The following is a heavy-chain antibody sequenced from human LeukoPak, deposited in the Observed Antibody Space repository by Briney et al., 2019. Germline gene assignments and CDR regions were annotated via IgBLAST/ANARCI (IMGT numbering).Heavy chain of an antibody. CDR1: GGSFSGYY. Sequence: PSETLSLTCAVYGGSFSGYYWSWIRQPPGKGLEWIGEINHSGSTNYNPSLKSRVTISVDTSKNQFSLKLSSVTAADTAVYYCARRKYSSSWDPSRFDYWGQGTLVTVSS. J-gene: IGHJ4*02. CDR3: ARRKYSSSWDPSRFDY. D-gene: IGHD6-13*01. V-gene: IGHV4-34*01. CDR2: INHSGST.